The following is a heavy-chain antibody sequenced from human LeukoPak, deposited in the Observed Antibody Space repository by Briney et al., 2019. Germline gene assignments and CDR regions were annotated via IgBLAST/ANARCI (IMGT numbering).Heavy chain of an antibody. CDR2: IKKDGSEK. D-gene: IGHD6-13*01. J-gene: IGHJ4*02. CDR1: GFTFSSYW. CDR3: AKVRDRLSSFYPAA. Sequence: GGSLRLSCAASGFTFSSYWMSWVRQAPGKGLEWVANIKKDGSEKFYVDSVKGRFTLSRDNAKNSLYLQMSSLRAEDTAMYYCAKVRDRLSSFYPAAWGQGTLVTVSS. V-gene: IGHV3-7*03.